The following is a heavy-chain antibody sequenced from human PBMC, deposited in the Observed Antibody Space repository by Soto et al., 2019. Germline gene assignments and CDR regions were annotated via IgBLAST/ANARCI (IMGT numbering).Heavy chain of an antibody. Sequence: ASVKVSCKASGYTFTGYYMHWVRQAPGQGLEWMGWINPNSGGTNYAQKFQGWVTMTRDTSISTAYMELSRLRSDDTAVYYCARSKILGTVTTDDAFDIWGQGTMVTVSS. V-gene: IGHV1-2*04. CDR3: ARSKILGTVTTDDAFDI. CDR1: GYTFTGYY. D-gene: IGHD4-17*01. J-gene: IGHJ3*02. CDR2: INPNSGGT.